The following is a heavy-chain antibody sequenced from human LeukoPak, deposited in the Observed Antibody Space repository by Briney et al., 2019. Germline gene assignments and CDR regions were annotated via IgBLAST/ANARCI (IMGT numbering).Heavy chain of an antibody. V-gene: IGHV4-59*01. CDR1: GGSISSYS. D-gene: IGHD5-12*01. CDR2: VYHSGSI. J-gene: IGHJ4*02. Sequence: SETLFLTCTVSGGSISSYSWNWIRQSPGKGLEWIGRVYHSGSINYNPSLKSRVTISVDTSKNQFSLNLSSVTAADTAVYYCVSSYGGYVLDYWGQGTLVIVSS. CDR3: VSSYGGYVLDY.